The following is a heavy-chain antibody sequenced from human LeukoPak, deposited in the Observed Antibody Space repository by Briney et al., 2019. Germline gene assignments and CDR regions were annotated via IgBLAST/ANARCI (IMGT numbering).Heavy chain of an antibody. J-gene: IGHJ4*02. CDR1: GGSISSGGYY. CDR2: IYYSGST. V-gene: IGHV4-31*03. D-gene: IGHD4-17*01. Sequence: SETLSLTCTVSGGSISSGGYYWSWLRQHPGKGLEWIGYIYYSGSTYYNPSLKSRVTISVDTSKNQFSLKLSSVTAADTAVYYCARVEYGDYAYYFDYWGQGTLVTVSS. CDR3: ARVEYGDYAYYFDY.